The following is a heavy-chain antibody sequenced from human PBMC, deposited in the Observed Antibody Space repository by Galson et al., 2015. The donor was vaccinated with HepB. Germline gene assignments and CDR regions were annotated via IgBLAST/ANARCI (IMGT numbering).Heavy chain of an antibody. Sequence: SLRLSCAASGFTFSSYAMHWVRQAPGKGLEWVSSVSASGGGAHYADSVKGRFAVSRGNPKNTLYLQMNSLRAEDTAVYYCAKPPWTVFGVVSRKSYYFDHWGRGTLVTVSS. J-gene: IGHJ4*02. CDR1: GFTFSSYA. D-gene: IGHD3-3*01. CDR3: AKPPWTVFGVVSRKSYYFDH. V-gene: IGHV3-23*01. CDR2: VSASGGGA.